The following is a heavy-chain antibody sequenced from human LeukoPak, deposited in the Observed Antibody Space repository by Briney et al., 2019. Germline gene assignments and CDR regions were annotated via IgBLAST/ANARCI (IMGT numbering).Heavy chain of an antibody. J-gene: IGHJ4*02. D-gene: IGHD3-22*01. Sequence: SETLSLTCNVSGGSISSYYWSWIRQPPGKGLEWIGYIYYSGSTNYNPSLKSRVTISVDASKNQFSLKLSSVTAADTAVYYCARLSGYSSGHYYSDYWGQGTLVTVSS. CDR3: ARLSGYSSGHYYSDY. CDR2: IYYSGST. V-gene: IGHV4-59*01. CDR1: GGSISSYY.